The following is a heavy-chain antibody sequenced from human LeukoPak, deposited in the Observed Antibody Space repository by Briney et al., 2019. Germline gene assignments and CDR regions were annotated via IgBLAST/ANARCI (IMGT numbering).Heavy chain of an antibody. CDR1: GGSITTTNW. CDR2: VHLSGAT. D-gene: IGHD1-26*01. CDR3: TRESGAFSPFGF. J-gene: IGHJ4*02. V-gene: IGHV4-4*02. Sequence: SETLSLTCAVSGGSITTTNWWSWVRQPPGKGLEWIGEVHLSGATNYNLSLESRVSMSIDKSKNHLSLEVASVTAADTAIYYCTRESGAFSPFGFWGQGTLVTVSS.